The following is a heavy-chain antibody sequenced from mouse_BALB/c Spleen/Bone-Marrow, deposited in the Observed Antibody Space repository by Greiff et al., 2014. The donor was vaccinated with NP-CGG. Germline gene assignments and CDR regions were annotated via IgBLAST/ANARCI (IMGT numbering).Heavy chain of an antibody. CDR1: GDSITSGY. D-gene: IGHD2-14*01. V-gene: IGHV3-8*02. J-gene: IGHJ2*01. CDR3: GAFDGYDIDY. CDR2: ISYSGST. Sequence: VHVKQSGPSLVKPSQTLSLTCSVTGDSITSGYWNWIRKFPGNKLEYMGYISYSGSTYYNPSLKSRISITRETSKNQYYLQLNSVTAEDTATYCCGAFDGYDIDYWGQGTTLTVSS.